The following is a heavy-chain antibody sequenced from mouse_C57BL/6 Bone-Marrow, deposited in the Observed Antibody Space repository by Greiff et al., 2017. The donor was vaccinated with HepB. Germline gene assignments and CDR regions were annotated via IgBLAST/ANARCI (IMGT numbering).Heavy chain of an antibody. CDR3: ARGGVITTVVADFDY. Sequence: EVKLVESGGGLVKPGGSLKLSCAASGFTFSDYGMHWVRQAPEKGLEWVAYISSGSSTIYYADTVKGRFTISRDNAKNTLFLQMTSLRSEDTAMYYCARGGVITTVVADFDYWGQGTTLTVSS. CDR1: GFTFSDYG. J-gene: IGHJ2*01. CDR2: ISSGSSTI. D-gene: IGHD1-1*01. V-gene: IGHV5-17*01.